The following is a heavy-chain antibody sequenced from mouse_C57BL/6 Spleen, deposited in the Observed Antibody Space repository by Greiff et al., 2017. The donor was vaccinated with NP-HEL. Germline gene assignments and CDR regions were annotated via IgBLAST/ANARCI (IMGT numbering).Heavy chain of an antibody. D-gene: IGHD1-1*01. Sequence: VKVVESGPGLVQPSQSLSITCTVSGFSLTSYGVHWVRQSPGKGLEWLGVIWSGGSTDYNAAFISRLSISKDNSKSQVFFKMNSLQADDTAIYYCAREDYGSSLKAYAMDYWGQGTSVTVSS. J-gene: IGHJ4*01. CDR3: AREDYGSSLKAYAMDY. CDR1: GFSLTSYG. CDR2: IWSGGST. V-gene: IGHV2-2*01.